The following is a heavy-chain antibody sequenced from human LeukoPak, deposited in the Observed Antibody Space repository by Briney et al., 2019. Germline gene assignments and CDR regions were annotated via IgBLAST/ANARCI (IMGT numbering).Heavy chain of an antibody. CDR3: ASGADELNL. J-gene: IGHJ5*02. D-gene: IGHD1-1*01. CDR1: GGSFSGYY. V-gene: IGHV4-34*01. CDR2: INHSGST. Sequence: SETLSLTCAVYGGSFSGYYWSWIRQPPGKGLEWIGEINHSGSTNYDPSLKSRVTISVDTSKNQFSLKLSSVTAADTAVYYCASGADELNLWGQGILVTVSS.